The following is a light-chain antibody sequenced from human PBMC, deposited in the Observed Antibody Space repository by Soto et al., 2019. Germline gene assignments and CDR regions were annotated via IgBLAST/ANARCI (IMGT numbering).Light chain of an antibody. CDR1: GSDYGGYNY. CDR3: SSYTSSSTLYV. V-gene: IGLV2-14*01. Sequence: QSVLTQPASVCGSPGQSINISCPGTGSDYGGYNYVSWYQQYPGKARILMNYEVSNRHSGVSNRFSDCKSGNTASQTISGLQAEDEADYYCSSYTSSSTLYVFGTGTKVTVL. CDR2: EVS. J-gene: IGLJ1*01.